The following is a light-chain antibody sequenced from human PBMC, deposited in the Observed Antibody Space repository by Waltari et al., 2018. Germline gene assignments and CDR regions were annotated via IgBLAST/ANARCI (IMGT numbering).Light chain of an antibody. Sequence: DIVMTQSPDSLAVSLGERATINCKSSQTLLDRSNKRNYLACYQQKPGQPPKLLIYWASSRESGVPDRFSGSGSGTDFTLTITSLQADDVSVYYCQQYYSPPPLFTFGPGTKVDIK. CDR3: QQYYSPPPLFT. V-gene: IGKV4-1*01. J-gene: IGKJ3*01. CDR1: QTLLDRSNKRNY. CDR2: WAS.